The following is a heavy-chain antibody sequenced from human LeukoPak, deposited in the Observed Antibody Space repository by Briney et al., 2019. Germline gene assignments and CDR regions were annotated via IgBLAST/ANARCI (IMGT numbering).Heavy chain of an antibody. CDR3: AILSRSDAFDI. V-gene: IGHV3-30*03. CDR1: GFTFSSYG. CDR2: ISYDGSNK. J-gene: IGHJ3*02. Sequence: PGGSLRLSCAASGFTFSSYGMHWVRKAPGKGLEWVAVISYDGSNKYYADSVRGRFTISRDNSKNTLYLQMNSLRAEDTAVYYCAILSRSDAFDIWGQGTMVTVSS.